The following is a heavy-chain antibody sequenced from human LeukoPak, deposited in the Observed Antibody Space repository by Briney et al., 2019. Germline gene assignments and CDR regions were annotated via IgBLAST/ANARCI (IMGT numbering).Heavy chain of an antibody. Sequence: PGGSLRLSCAASGFTFSTYSMNWVRQAPGKGLEWVSYINRRASTIHYADSVKGRFTISRDNAKNSLYLQMISLRAEDTAVYYCARDPNALDFWGQGTLVTVSS. CDR3: ARDPNALDF. V-gene: IGHV3-48*01. CDR1: GFTFSTYS. CDR2: INRRASTI. J-gene: IGHJ4*02.